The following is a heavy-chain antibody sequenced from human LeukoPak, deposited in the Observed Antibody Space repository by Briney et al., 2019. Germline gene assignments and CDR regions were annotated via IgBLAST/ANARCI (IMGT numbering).Heavy chain of an antibody. Sequence: SETLSLTCTVSGGSISSGGYYWSWIRQHPGKGLEWIGYIYYSGSTYYNPSLKSRVTISVDTSKNQFSLKLSSVTAADTAVYYCARNVGDDFWSGYRNWFDPWGQGTLVTVSS. J-gene: IGHJ5*02. CDR3: ARNVGDDFWSGYRNWFDP. CDR2: IYYSGST. CDR1: GGSISSGGYY. D-gene: IGHD3-3*01. V-gene: IGHV4-31*03.